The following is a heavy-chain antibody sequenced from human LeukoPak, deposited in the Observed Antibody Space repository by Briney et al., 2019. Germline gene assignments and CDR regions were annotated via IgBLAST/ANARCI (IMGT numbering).Heavy chain of an antibody. D-gene: IGHD3-22*01. CDR2: ISFSGRII. CDR3: AGSYDSSGFSGN. Sequence: PGGSLRLSCAASGLTFSDYYLNWIRQAPGKGLEWVSYISFSGRIIYYADSVKGRFTISRDNAKNSLYLQMNSLRAEDTAVYYCAGSYDSSGFSGNWGQGTLVTVSS. J-gene: IGHJ4*02. V-gene: IGHV3-11*01. CDR1: GLTFSDYY.